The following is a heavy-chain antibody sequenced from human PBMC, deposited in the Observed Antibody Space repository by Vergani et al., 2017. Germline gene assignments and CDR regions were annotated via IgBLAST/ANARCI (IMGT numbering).Heavy chain of an antibody. CDR3: AGFHVVVVAATSPLDYYYGMDV. V-gene: IGHV1-69*01. Sequence: QVQLVQSGAEVKKPGSSVKVSCKASGGTFSSYAISWVRQAPGQGLEWMGGIIPIFGTANYAQKFQGRVTITADESTSTAYMGLSSLRSEDTAVYYCAGFHVVVVAATSPLDYYYGMDVWGQGTTVTVSS. D-gene: IGHD2-15*01. CDR1: GGTFSSYA. J-gene: IGHJ6*02. CDR2: IIPIFGTA.